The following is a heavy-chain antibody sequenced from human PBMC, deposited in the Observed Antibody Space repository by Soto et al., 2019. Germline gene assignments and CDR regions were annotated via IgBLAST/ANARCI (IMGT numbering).Heavy chain of an antibody. V-gene: IGHV4-30-2*01. J-gene: IGHJ4*02. CDR1: GGSISSGGYS. D-gene: IGHD4-17*01. CDR3: ARGMTTVTTFDY. Sequence: QLQLQESGSGLVKPSQTLSLTCAVSGGSISSGGYSCNWIRQPPGKGLEWIGYIYHSGSTYYNPSLKIRVTISVDRSKNQFSLKLSSVTAADTDVYYCARGMTTVTTFDYWGQGTLVTVSS. CDR2: IYHSGST.